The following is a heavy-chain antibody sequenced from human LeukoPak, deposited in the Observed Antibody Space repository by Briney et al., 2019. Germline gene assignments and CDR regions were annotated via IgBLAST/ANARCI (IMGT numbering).Heavy chain of an antibody. CDR3: AKGSVAPDSGVDY. V-gene: IGHV3-30-3*01. D-gene: IGHD1-26*01. J-gene: IGHJ4*02. Sequence: GGSLRLSCAASGFTFSSYAMHWVRQAPGKGLEWVAVISYDGSNKYYADSVKGRFTISRDNSKNTLYLQMNSLRAEDTAVYYCAKGSVAPDSGVDYWGQGTLVTVSS. CDR2: ISYDGSNK. CDR1: GFTFSSYA.